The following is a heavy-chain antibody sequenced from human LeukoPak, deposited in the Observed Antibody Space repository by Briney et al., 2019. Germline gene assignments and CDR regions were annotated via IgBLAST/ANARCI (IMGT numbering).Heavy chain of an antibody. CDR2: MNPNSGNT. CDR3: ARGTPDIVVVPAAIFYYYYYMDV. CDR1: GYTFTSYD. D-gene: IGHD2-2*02. Sequence: ASVKVSCKASGYTFTSYDINWVRQAPGQRLEWMGWMNPNSGNTGYAQKFQGRVTMTRNTSISTAYMELSSLRSEDTAVYYCARGTPDIVVVPAAIFYYYYYMDVWGKGTTVTVSS. J-gene: IGHJ6*03. V-gene: IGHV1-8*01.